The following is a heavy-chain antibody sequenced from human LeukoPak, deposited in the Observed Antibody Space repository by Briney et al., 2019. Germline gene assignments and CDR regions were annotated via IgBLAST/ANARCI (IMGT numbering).Heavy chain of an antibody. J-gene: IGHJ6*02. CDR3: ARYCTSGSCHPYYYYGMDV. CDR2: ISSSSSYK. D-gene: IGHD2-15*01. V-gene: IGHV3-21*01. Sequence: GGSLRLSCAVSGFTFSSYNINWVRQAPGKGLEWVSSISSSSSYKFYADSVKGRFTISRDNAKNSLYPQMNSLRAEDTAVYYCARYCTSGSCHPYYYYGMDVWGQGTTVTVSS. CDR1: GFTFSSYN.